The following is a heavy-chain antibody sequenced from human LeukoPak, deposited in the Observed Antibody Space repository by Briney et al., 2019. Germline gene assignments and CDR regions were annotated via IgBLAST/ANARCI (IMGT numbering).Heavy chain of an antibody. CDR3: ARGGPRDTAMVQDAFDI. CDR1: GGSISSYY. CDR2: IYYSGST. J-gene: IGHJ3*02. Sequence: SETLSLTCTVSGGSISSYYWSWIRQPPGEGLEWIGYIYYSGSTNYNPSLKSRVTISVDTSKNQFSLKLSSVTAADTAVYYCARGGPRDTAMVQDAFDIWGQGTMVTVSS. D-gene: IGHD5-18*01. V-gene: IGHV4-59*01.